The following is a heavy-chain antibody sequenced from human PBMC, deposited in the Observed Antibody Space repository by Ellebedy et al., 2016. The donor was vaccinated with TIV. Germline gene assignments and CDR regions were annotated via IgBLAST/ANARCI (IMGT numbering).Heavy chain of an antibody. V-gene: IGHV3-11*01. CDR1: GFTLSDHY. CDR3: VRDHQAHDY. CDR2: NSSRFTTI. Sequence: GESLKISCAASGFTLSDHYMDWVRQAPGKGLEWVSYNSSRFTTIYADSVKGRFTVSRDNAKNSLYLHMKSLRAEDTAVYYCVRDHQAHDYWGQGSLVTVSS. J-gene: IGHJ4*02.